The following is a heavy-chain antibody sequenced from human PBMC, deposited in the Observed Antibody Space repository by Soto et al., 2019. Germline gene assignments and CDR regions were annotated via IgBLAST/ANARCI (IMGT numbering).Heavy chain of an antibody. CDR2: ISYDGSNK. D-gene: IGHD2-21*02. J-gene: IGHJ4*02. Sequence: QVQLVESGGGGVQPGRTLRLSCAASGCPFSSYAMHWVRQAPGKGLEWVAVISYDGSNKYYADSVKGRFTISRDNSKNTLYLQMNSLRAEDTAVYYCARDPVAYCGGDCRTFDYWGQGTLVTVSS. CDR1: GCPFSSYA. CDR3: ARDPVAYCGGDCRTFDY. V-gene: IGHV3-30-3*01.